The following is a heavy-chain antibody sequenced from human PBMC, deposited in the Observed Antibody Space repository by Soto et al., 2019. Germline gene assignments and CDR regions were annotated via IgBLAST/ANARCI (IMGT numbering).Heavy chain of an antibody. CDR1: GFTFSSYG. V-gene: IGHV3-30*18. D-gene: IGHD6-19*01. CDR2: ISYDGSNK. J-gene: IGHJ6*02. Sequence: QVQLVESGGGVVQPGRSLRLSCAASGFTFSSYGMHWVRQAPGKGLEWVAVISYDGSNKYYADSVKGRFTISRDNSKNTLYLQMTSLRAEDTAVYYCAKRPTPKLAALYYYGMDVWGQGTTVTVSS. CDR3: AKRPTPKLAALYYYGMDV.